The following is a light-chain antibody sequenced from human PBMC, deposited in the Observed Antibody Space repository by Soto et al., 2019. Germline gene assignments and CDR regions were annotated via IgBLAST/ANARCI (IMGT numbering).Light chain of an antibody. V-gene: IGKV1-33*01. CDR2: DAS. CDR3: QQYDNFPPYT. CDR1: RDISVY. Sequence: DIQMTQSPSSLSASIGDRVTITCQASRDISVYLNWYQHKPGKPPKLLVYDASNLQTGVPSRFSGSGSGTHFTLNIISLQPDDIATYYCQQYDNFPPYTFGQGTKLEIK. J-gene: IGKJ2*01.